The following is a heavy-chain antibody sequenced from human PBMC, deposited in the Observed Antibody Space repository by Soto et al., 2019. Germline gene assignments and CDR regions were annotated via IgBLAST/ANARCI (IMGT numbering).Heavy chain of an antibody. CDR3: ATGRRWFDP. V-gene: IGHV4-61*05. Sequence: SETLSLTCTVSGGSITGGSISSTTYYWGWMRQPPGKGLEWIGYIYYSGSTNYNPSLKSRVTISVDTSKNQFSLKLSSVTAADTAVYYCATGRRWFDPWGQGTLVTVSS. J-gene: IGHJ5*02. CDR1: GGSITGGSISSTTYY. CDR2: IYYSGST.